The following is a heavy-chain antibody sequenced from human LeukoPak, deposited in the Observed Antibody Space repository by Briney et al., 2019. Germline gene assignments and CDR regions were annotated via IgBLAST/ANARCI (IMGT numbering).Heavy chain of an antibody. D-gene: IGHD3-22*01. Sequence: SVKVSCKASGYTFTSYDINWVRQATGQGLEWMGWMNPNSGKTGYAQKFQCRVTMTRNTSISTAYMELSSLRSEDTAVYYCARGPSISSGYGDAFDIWGQGTMVTVSS. CDR2: MNPNSGKT. J-gene: IGHJ3*02. CDR1: GYTFTSYD. V-gene: IGHV1-8*01. CDR3: ARGPSISSGYGDAFDI.